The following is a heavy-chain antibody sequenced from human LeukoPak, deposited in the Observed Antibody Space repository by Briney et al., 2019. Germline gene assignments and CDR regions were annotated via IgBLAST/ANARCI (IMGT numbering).Heavy chain of an antibody. CDR2: IRSKTYGGTT. V-gene: IGHV3-49*04. CDR1: GFSSDAYA. D-gene: IGHD3-3*01. CDR3: GRFLEWSIDH. Sequence: GGSLRLSCTGSGFSSDAYAMSWVRQAPGKGLEWVGFIRSKTYGGTTEYAASVQGRFTISRDDSKSIAYLQMNSLKTEDTAVYYCGRFLEWSIDHWGQGILVTVSS. J-gene: IGHJ4*02.